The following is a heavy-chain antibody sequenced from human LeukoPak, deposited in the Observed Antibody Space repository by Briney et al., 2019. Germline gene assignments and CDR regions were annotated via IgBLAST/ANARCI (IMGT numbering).Heavy chain of an antibody. CDR2: ISYDGNNK. CDR1: GFTVSNYG. D-gene: IGHD3-9*01. V-gene: IGHV3-30*18. Sequence: PGRSLRLCCAASGFTVSNYGIHWVRQAPGKGLEWVAVISYDGNNKYYADSVKGRFTISRDNSKNTLYLQMNSLRAEDTAVYYCANSDPPGRRYDILTGPDWGQGTLVTVSS. CDR3: ANSDPPGRRYDILTGPD. J-gene: IGHJ4*02.